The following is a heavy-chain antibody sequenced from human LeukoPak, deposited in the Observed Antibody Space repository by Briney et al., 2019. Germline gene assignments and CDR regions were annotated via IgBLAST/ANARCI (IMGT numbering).Heavy chain of an antibody. V-gene: IGHV1-2*02. J-gene: IGHJ3*02. CDR3: AREGTPMVRGGGAFDI. D-gene: IGHD3-10*01. CDR1: GYTFTGYY. Sequence: ASVKVSCKASGYTFTGYYMHWVRQAPGQGLEWMGWINPNSGGTNYAQKFQGRVTMTRDTSISTAYMELSRLRSDATAVYYCAREGTPMVRGGGAFDIWGQGTMVTVSS. CDR2: INPNSGGT.